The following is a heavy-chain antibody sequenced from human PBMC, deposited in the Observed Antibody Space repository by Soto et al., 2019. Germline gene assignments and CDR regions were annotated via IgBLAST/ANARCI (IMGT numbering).Heavy chain of an antibody. CDR1: GFTFGDYA. V-gene: IGHV3-49*03. CDR3: TRERPYSSGWYWEMGYFDY. Sequence: GGSLRLSCTASGFTFGDYAMSWFRQAPGKGLEWVGFIRSKAYGGTTEYAASVKGRFTISRDDSKSIAYLQINSLKTEDTAVYYCTRERPYSSGWYWEMGYFDYWGQGTLVTVSS. D-gene: IGHD6-19*01. CDR2: IRSKAYGGTT. J-gene: IGHJ4*02.